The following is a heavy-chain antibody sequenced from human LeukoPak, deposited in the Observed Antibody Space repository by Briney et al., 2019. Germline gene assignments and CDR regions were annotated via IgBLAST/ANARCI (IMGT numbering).Heavy chain of an antibody. D-gene: IGHD3-22*01. V-gene: IGHV1-2*02. J-gene: IGHJ6*02. CDR2: INPNSGGT. CDR1: GYTLNSFG. CDR3: ARDSSPMIVVVIREYYGMDV. Sequence: ASVKVSCKASGYTLNSFGISWVRQAPGQGLEWMGWINPNSGGTNYAQKFQGRVTMTRDTSISTAYMELSRLRSDDTAVYYCARDSSPMIVVVIREYYGMDVWGQGTTVTVSS.